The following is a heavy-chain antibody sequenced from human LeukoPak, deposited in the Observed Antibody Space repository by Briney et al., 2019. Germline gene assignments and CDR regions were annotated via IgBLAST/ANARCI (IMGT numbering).Heavy chain of an antibody. CDR1: GFTFSSYW. J-gene: IGHJ4*02. CDR3: ARGRGWVDY. CDR2: IKKDGSEK. V-gene: IGHV3-7*01. Sequence: GGSLRLSCAASGFTFSSYWMSWVRQAPGKGLEWVANIKKDGSEKYYVDSVKGRFTISRDNAKTSLYLQMNSLRVDDMAVYYCARGRGWVDYWGQGTLVTVSS. D-gene: IGHD3-16*01.